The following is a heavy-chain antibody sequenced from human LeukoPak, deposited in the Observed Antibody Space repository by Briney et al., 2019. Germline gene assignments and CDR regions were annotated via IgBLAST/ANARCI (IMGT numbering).Heavy chain of an antibody. V-gene: IGHV1-18*01. CDR1: GYTFINYG. CDR3: ARLFCSSTRCHNFWFDA. Sequence: ASVKVSCKASGYTFINYGITWVRQAPGQGPEWMGWISPYNGNTKYAPKVQGRVTMTTDTSTSTAYLELRSLRSDDTAAYYCARLFCSSTRCHNFWFDAWGQGSLVTVSS. J-gene: IGHJ5*02. CDR2: ISPYNGNT. D-gene: IGHD2-2*02.